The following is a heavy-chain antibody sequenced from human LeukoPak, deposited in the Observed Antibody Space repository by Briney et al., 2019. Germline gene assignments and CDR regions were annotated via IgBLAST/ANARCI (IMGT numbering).Heavy chain of an antibody. V-gene: IGHV3-23*01. CDR3: AKLSRLRGAGYFDD. J-gene: IGHJ4*02. Sequence: PGGSLRLSCAASGFTFSSYAMSWVRQAPGKGLEWVSGFSGGGGSTYYADSVKGRFTISRDNSRNTLYLQMNSLRVEDTAVYFCAKLSRLRGAGYFDDWGQGTLITVSS. CDR2: FSGGGGST. D-gene: IGHD3-16*01. CDR1: GFTFSSYA.